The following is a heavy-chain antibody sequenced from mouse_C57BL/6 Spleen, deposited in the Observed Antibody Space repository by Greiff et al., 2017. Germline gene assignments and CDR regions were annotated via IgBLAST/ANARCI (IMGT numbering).Heavy chain of an antibody. D-gene: IGHD1-1*01. CDR2: INPYNGDT. Sequence: VHVKQSGPELVKPGDSVKISCKASGYSFTGYFMNWVMQSHGKSLEWIGRINPYNGDTFYNQKFKGKATLTVDKSSSTAHMELRSLTSEDSAVYYCARDYYGSSPWFAYWGQGTLVTVSA. CDR3: ARDYYGSSPWFAY. J-gene: IGHJ3*01. V-gene: IGHV1-20*01. CDR1: GYSFTGYF.